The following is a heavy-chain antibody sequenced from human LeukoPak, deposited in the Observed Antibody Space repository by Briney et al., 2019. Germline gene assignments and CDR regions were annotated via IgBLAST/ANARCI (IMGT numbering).Heavy chain of an antibody. Sequence: PGGSLRLSCAASGFTFSSYSMNWVRQAPGKGLEWVSYISSSSSTIYYADSVKGRFTISRDNAKNSLYLQMNSLRAEDTAVYYCARDLTSYDFWSGYSGFDYWGQGTLVTVSS. CDR3: ARDLTSYDFWSGYSGFDY. CDR2: ISSSSSTI. CDR1: GFTFSSYS. J-gene: IGHJ4*02. V-gene: IGHV3-48*01. D-gene: IGHD3-3*01.